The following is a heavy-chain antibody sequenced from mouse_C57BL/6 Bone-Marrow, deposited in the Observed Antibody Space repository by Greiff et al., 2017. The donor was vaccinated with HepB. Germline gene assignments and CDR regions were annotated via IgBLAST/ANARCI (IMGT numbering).Heavy chain of an antibody. D-gene: IGHD1-1*01. CDR2: INPNNGGT. CDR3: AREDYYGYYFDY. J-gene: IGHJ2*01. V-gene: IGHV1-22*01. Sequence: EVQLQQSGPELVKPGASVKMSCKASGYTFTDYNMHWVKQSNGKSLEWIGYINPNNGGTSYNQKFKGKATLNVNKSSSTAYMELRSLTSEDSAVYYCAREDYYGYYFDYWGQGTTLTVSS. CDR1: GYTFTDYN.